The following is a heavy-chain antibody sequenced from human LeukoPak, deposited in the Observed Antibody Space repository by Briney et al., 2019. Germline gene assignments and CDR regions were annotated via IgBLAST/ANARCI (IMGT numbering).Heavy chain of an antibody. D-gene: IGHD6-19*01. CDR1: GFTFSNFW. V-gene: IGHV3-7*03. CDR2: IKQDGSEK. CDR3: AMLPSGWSRFDY. Sequence: GGSLRLSCAASGFTFSNFWMHWVRQAPGKGLEWVANIKQDGSEKYYVDSVKGRFTISRDNAKNSLYLQMNSLRAEDTAVYYCAMLPSGWSRFDYWGQGTLVTVSS. J-gene: IGHJ4*02.